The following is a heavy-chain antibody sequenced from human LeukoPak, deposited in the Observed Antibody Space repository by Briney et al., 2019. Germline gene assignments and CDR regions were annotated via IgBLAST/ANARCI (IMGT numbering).Heavy chain of an antibody. V-gene: IGHV1-3*01. Sequence: PGASVKVSCKASGYIFTSYAMHWVRQAPGQRLEWMGWINAGNGNTKYSQKFQGRVTITRDTSASTVYMELSSLRSEDTAVYYCATSGSYYNWFDPWGQGTLVTVSS. CDR1: GYIFTSYA. J-gene: IGHJ5*02. D-gene: IGHD3-10*01. CDR3: ATSGSYYNWFDP. CDR2: INAGNGNT.